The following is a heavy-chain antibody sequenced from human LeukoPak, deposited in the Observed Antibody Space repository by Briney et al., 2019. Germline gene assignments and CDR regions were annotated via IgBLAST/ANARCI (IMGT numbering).Heavy chain of an antibody. D-gene: IGHD2-15*01. CDR3: ARLLAGCPGGRCRAHFDY. J-gene: IGHJ4*02. CDR2: IYYGGST. CDR1: GDSINSNY. V-gene: IGHV4-59*01. Sequence: SETPSLTCSVSGDSINSNYWSWMRQPPGKGLEWIGYIYYGGSTYYNPSLKSRVSMSVDTSKNQFSLNLSSVTAADTAVYHCARLLAGCPGGRCRAHFDYWGQGTLVTVSS.